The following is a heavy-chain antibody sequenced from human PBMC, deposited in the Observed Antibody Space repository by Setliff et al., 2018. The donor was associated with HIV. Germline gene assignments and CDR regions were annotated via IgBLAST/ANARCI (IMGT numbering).Heavy chain of an antibody. CDR3: ARQLSNSLES. CDR2: ISPNNGET. J-gene: IGHJ4*02. Sequence: ASVKVSCKASGGTFSSYAISWVRQAPGQGLEWMGWISPNNGETTLPQRFRGRVTMTRDTSINTAYMELSGLRSDDTAVYYCARQLSNSLESWGQGTPVTVSS. D-gene: IGHD1-1*01. CDR1: GGTFSSYA. V-gene: IGHV1-2*02.